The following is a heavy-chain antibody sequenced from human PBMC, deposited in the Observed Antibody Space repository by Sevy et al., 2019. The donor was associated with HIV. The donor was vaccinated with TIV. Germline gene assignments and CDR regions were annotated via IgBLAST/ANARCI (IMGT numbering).Heavy chain of an antibody. CDR1: GYSFTSYW. Sequence: GESLKISCKGSGYSFTSYWIGWVHQMPGKGLEWMGIIYPGDSDTRYSPSFQGQVTISADKSISTAYLQWSSLKASDTAMYYCARVLRYFDWLTAASYYYMDVWGKGTTVTVSS. V-gene: IGHV5-51*07. CDR2: IYPGDSDT. D-gene: IGHD3-9*01. CDR3: ARVLRYFDWLTAASYYYMDV. J-gene: IGHJ6*03.